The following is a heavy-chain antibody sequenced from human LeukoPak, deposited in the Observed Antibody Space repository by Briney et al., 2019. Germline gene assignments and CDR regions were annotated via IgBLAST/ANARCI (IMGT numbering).Heavy chain of an antibody. D-gene: IGHD3-10*02. J-gene: IGHJ6*04. CDR1: GFTFSSYE. Sequence: GGSLRLSCAASGFTFSSYEMNWVRQAPGKGLEWVSYISSSGSTIYYADSVKGRFTVSRDNAKNSLYLQMNSLRAEDTVVYYCAELGITMIGGVWGKGTTVTISS. CDR3: AELGITMIGGV. CDR2: ISSSGSTI. V-gene: IGHV3-48*03.